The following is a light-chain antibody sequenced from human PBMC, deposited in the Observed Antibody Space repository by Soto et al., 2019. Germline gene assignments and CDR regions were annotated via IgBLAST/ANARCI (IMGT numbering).Light chain of an antibody. CDR2: GAS. CDR3: QKTYGTPLT. Sequence: DIQMTQSPSSLSASVGDRVTMTCRASQSIRTYLNWYQQKPGKAPKVLIYGASNLQSGVPSRFSGSGSGTDFTLTINNFQPEDVATYYCQKTYGTPLTFGQGTKVEV. CDR1: QSIRTY. J-gene: IGKJ1*01. V-gene: IGKV1-39*01.